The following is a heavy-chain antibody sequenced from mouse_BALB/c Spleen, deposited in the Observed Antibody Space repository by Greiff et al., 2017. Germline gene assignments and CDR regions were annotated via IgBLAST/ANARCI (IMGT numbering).Heavy chain of an antibody. Sequence: QVHVKQSGAELARPGASVKLSCKASGYTFTSYWMQWVKQRPGQGLEWIGAIYPGDGDTRYTQKFKGKATLTADKSSSTAYMQLSSLASEDSAVYYCARSDYYAMDYWGQGTSVTVSS. J-gene: IGHJ4*01. CDR2: IYPGDGDT. CDR3: ARSDYYAMDY. CDR1: GYTFTSYW. V-gene: IGHV1-87*01.